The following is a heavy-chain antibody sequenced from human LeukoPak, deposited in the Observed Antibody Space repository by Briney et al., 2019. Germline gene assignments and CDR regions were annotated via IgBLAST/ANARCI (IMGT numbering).Heavy chain of an antibody. J-gene: IGHJ4*02. V-gene: IGHV4-59*02. Sequence: SETLSLTCTVSGVSVSSDYWTCIRQPPGKGLEWIGYIHYSGSTSYNPSLKSRVTISVDTSKNQFSLKLTSVTSADTAVYYCARDAGATAYWGQGALVTVSS. CDR3: ARDAGATAY. CDR2: IHYSGST. D-gene: IGHD4/OR15-4a*01. CDR1: GVSVSSDY.